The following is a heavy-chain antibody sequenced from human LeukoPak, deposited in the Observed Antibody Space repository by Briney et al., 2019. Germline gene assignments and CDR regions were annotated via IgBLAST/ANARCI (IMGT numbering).Heavy chain of an antibody. J-gene: IGHJ4*02. V-gene: IGHV3-9*01. CDR2: ISWNTGTI. D-gene: IGHD3-10*01. Sequence: GGSLRLSCAASGFTFDDYAMHWVRHAPGKGLELVSGISWNTGTIGYADSVEGRFTISRENAKNSLYLQMNSLRAEDTALYYCAKGLWFGDWGQGTLVTVSS. CDR3: AKGLWFGD. CDR1: GFTFDDYA.